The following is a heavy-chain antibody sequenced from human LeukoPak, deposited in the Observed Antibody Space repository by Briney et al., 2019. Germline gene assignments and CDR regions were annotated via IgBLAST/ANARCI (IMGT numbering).Heavy chain of an antibody. J-gene: IGHJ6*02. D-gene: IGHD2-8*02. Sequence: GGSLRLSCAASGFTFSSYSMNWVRQAPGKGLEWVSSISSSSSYIYYADSVKGRFTISRDNAKNSLYLQMNSLRAEDTAVYYCAREHWSSIYYYYGMDVWGQGTTVTVSS. CDR3: AREHWSSIYYYYGMDV. CDR2: ISSSSSYI. CDR1: GFTFSSYS. V-gene: IGHV3-21*01.